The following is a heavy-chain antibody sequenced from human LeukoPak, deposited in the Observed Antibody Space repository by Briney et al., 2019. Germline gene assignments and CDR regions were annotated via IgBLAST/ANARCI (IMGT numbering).Heavy chain of an antibody. CDR3: AREGITMVRRVSYGMDV. CDR1: GFTFSSYE. CDR2: ISSSGSTI. J-gene: IGHJ6*04. D-gene: IGHD3-10*01. Sequence: GGSLRLSCAASGFTFSSYEMNWVRQAPGKGLEWVSYISSSGSTIYYADSVKGRFTISRDNAKNSLYLQMNSLRAEDTAVYYCAREGITMVRRVSYGMDVWGKGTTVTVSS. V-gene: IGHV3-48*03.